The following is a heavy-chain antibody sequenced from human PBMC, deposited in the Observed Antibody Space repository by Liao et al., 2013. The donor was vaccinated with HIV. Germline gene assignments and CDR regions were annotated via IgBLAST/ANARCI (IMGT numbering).Heavy chain of an antibody. CDR1: GGSISSGGYS. D-gene: IGHD3-10*01. V-gene: IGHV4-30-2*01. Sequence: QLQLQESGSGLVKPSQTLSLTCAVSGGSISSGGYSWSWIRQPPGKGLEWIGYIYHSGSTYYNPSLRSRVTISVDRSRNQFSLKLSSVTAADTAVYYCARYSGSYYLSAFDIWGQGTMVTVSS. CDR2: IYHSGST. J-gene: IGHJ3*02. CDR3: ARYSGSYYLSAFDI.